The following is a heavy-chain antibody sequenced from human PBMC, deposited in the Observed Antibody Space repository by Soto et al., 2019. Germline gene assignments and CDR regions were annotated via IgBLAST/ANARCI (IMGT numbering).Heavy chain of an antibody. D-gene: IGHD1-7*01. CDR2: ISAYNGNT. CDR3: ARCTQEHRNWYNWNYASHY. J-gene: IGHJ4*02. Sequence: ASVKVSCKASGYTFTSYGISWVRQAPGQGLDWMGWISAYNGNTNYAQKLQGRVTMTTDTSTSTAYMELRSLRSDDTAVYYCARCTQEHRNWYNWNYASHYWGQGTLVTVSS. V-gene: IGHV1-18*01. CDR1: GYTFTSYG.